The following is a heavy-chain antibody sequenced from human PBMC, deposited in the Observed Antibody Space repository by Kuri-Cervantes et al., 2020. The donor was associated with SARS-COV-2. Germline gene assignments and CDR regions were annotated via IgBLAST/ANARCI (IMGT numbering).Heavy chain of an antibody. J-gene: IGHJ6*02. CDR2: INPNSGGT. V-gene: IGHV1-2*04. Sequence: ASVKVSCKVSGYTFTGYYMHWVRQAPGQGLEWMGWINPNSGGTNYAQKYQGWVTMTRETSISTAYTKLSRLRSDDTAVYYCARASVRGIIITYHSYGMDVWGQGTTVTVSS. D-gene: IGHD3-10*01. CDR1: GYTFTGYY. CDR3: ARASVRGIIITYHSYGMDV.